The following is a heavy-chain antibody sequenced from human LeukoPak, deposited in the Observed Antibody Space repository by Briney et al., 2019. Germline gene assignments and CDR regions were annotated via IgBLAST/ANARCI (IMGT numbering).Heavy chain of an antibody. Sequence: PSETLSLTCTVSGGSVNSYYWTWIRQPPGRGLEWIAYIYYSGATEYNPSLKSRVTISKDTSNNQFSLRLTSLTAADTAVYYCARVYLGYYYDSSGRSYAFDIWGQGTMVTVSS. CDR2: IYYSGAT. V-gene: IGHV4-59*02. D-gene: IGHD3-22*01. CDR1: GGSVNSYY. J-gene: IGHJ3*02. CDR3: ARVYLGYYYDSSGRSYAFDI.